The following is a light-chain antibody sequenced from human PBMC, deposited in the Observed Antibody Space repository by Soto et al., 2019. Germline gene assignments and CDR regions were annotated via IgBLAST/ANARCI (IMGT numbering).Light chain of an antibody. J-gene: IGKJ2*03. CDR2: GAS. CDR1: QSVSSSY. CDR3: QQYGSSPYS. Sequence: EIVLTQSPGTLSLSPGERATLSCRASQSVSSSYLACYQQKPGQAPRLLIYGASSRATCIPDRFSGSGSGTDFTLTISRLEPEDFAVYYCQQYGSSPYSFGQGTKLEIK. V-gene: IGKV3-20*01.